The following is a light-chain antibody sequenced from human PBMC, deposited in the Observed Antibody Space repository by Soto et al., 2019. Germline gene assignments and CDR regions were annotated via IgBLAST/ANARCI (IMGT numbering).Light chain of an antibody. CDR2: GAS. J-gene: IGKJ1*01. CDR3: QQYNNWPWT. V-gene: IGKV3-15*01. Sequence: ETVMTQSPATLSVSPGGRATLSCRASQSISDTLAWYPQKPGQAPRLLIHGASTRATGFPARFSGSGSGTDFTLTISSLQSEDFAVYYCQQYNNWPWTFGQGTKVDIK. CDR1: QSISDT.